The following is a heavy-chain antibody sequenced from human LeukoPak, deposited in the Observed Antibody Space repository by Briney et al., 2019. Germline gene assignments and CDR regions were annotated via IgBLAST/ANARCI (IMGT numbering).Heavy chain of an antibody. D-gene: IGHD6-13*01. CDR2: IHPNSGGT. J-gene: IGHJ4*02. CDR1: GYTFTGYY. Sequence: GASVTVSCKASGYTFTGYYMHWVRQAPGQGLEWMGWIHPNSGGTNYAQKFQGRVTMTRDTSISTAYMELSNLRSDDTAVYYCASPGTAAAGAGGDYWGQGTLVTVSS. V-gene: IGHV1-2*02. CDR3: ASPGTAAAGAGGDY.